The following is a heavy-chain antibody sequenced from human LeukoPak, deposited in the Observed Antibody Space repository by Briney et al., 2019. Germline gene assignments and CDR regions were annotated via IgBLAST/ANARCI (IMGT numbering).Heavy chain of an antibody. CDR2: MNPNSGNT. J-gene: IGHJ6*03. CDR1: GYTFTSYD. CDR3: ARGLGQIYYYYMDV. Sequence: ASVKVSCKASGYTFTSYDINWVRQAPGQGLEWMGWMNPNSGNTGYAQKFQGRVTMTRNTSISTAYMELSSLRSEDTAVYYRARGLGQIYYYYMDVWGKGTTVTVSS. V-gene: IGHV1-8*01.